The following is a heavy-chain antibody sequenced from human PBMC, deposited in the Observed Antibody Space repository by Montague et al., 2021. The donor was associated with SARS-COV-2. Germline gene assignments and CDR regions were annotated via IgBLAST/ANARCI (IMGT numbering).Heavy chain of an antibody. D-gene: IGHD1-7*01. CDR1: GDSITNTRCF. CDR2: IYHNGKT. J-gene: IGHJ4*02. Sequence: LTCNVSGDSITNTRCFWGWIRQPPGKALEWIGSIYHNGKTYYNPSLERRALLSIDTSKNQFSLRLSSVIASDTAVYYCAVELNYFFDYWGQGFLVSVSS. V-gene: IGHV4-39*01. CDR3: AVELNYFFDY.